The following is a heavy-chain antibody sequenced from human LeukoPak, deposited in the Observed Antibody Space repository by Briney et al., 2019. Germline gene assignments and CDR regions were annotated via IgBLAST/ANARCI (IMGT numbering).Heavy chain of an antibody. D-gene: IGHD3-22*01. CDR1: GFTFSSYG. CDR3: TKDRGFESITMIVGDY. J-gene: IGHJ4*02. Sequence: PGGSLRLSCAASGFTFSSYGMHWVRQAPGKGLEWVAVISYDGSNKYYADSVKGRFTISRDNSKNTLYLQMNSLRAEDTAVYYCTKDRGFESITMIVGDYWGQGTLVTVSS. V-gene: IGHV3-30*18. CDR2: ISYDGSNK.